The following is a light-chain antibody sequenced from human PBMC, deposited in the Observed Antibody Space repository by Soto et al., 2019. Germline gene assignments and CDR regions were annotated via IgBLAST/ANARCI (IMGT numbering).Light chain of an antibody. J-gene: IGKJ4*01. CDR3: QQYNSWPLT. CDR1: QIVSSNY. CDR2: GAY. Sequence: EIVWTQSPGTLSLSPGERFTLSCLASQIVSSNYLAWYQQKPGQAPRLLIYGAYSRATGITDRFSGSGSGTDFTLTISSLQSEDFAVYYCQQYNSWPLTFGGGTKVDIK. V-gene: IGKV3-20*01.